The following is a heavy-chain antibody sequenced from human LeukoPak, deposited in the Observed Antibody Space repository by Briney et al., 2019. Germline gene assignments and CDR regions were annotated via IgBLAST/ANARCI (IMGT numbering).Heavy chain of an antibody. CDR2: INHSRST. D-gene: IGHD5-18*01. J-gene: IGHJ4*02. V-gene: IGHV4-34*01. Sequence: PSETLSLTCAVYGGSFSGYYWSWIRQPPGKGLEWIGEINHSRSTKYNPSLKSRVTISIDTSKNQFSLNLSSVTAADTAVYYCARGRVGGQSYGYYYWGQGTLVTVSS. CDR3: ARGRVGGQSYGYYY. CDR1: GGSFSGYY.